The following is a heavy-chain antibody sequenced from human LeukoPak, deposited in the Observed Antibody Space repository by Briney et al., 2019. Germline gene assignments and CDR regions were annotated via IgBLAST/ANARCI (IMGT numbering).Heavy chain of an antibody. D-gene: IGHD6-13*01. V-gene: IGHV3-7*03. J-gene: IGHJ4*02. CDR3: ARGRGDSSSWYFDY. CDR1: GFTFSSYW. CDR2: IKQDGSEK. Sequence: GGSLRLSCAASGFTFSSYWMSWVRQAPGKGLGWVANIKQDGSEKYYVDSVKGRFTISRGNAKNSLYLQMNSLRAEDTAVYYCARGRGDSSSWYFDYWGQGTLVTVSS.